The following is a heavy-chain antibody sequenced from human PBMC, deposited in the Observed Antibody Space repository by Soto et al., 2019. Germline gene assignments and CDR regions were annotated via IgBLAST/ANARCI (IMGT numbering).Heavy chain of an antibody. CDR2: IYPGDSDT. V-gene: IGHV5-51*01. J-gene: IGHJ6*02. CDR3: AALIFYYGMDV. CDR1: GYTFTNYW. Sequence: GESLKISCKGFGYTFTNYWIGWVRQMPGKGPEWMGIIYPGDSDTKYNPSFQGQVTISADKSITTTYLQWSSLKASDTAIYYCAALIFYYGMDVWGQGPTVTVSS.